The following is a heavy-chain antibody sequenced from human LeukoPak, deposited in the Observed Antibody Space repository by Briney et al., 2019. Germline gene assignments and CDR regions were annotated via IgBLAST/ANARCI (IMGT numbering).Heavy chain of an antibody. V-gene: IGHV4-4*07. CDR1: GGSISSYY. Sequence: SETLSLTCTVSGGSISSYYWSWLRQPAGKGLEWIGRIYTSGSTNYNPPRKSRVNMSVDTSKKQFSLKLSSVTAADTAVYYCARVRGSSGSYEYYHYMDVWGKGTTVTISS. CDR3: ARVRGSSGSYEYYHYMDV. J-gene: IGHJ6*03. CDR2: IYTSGST. D-gene: IGHD1-26*01.